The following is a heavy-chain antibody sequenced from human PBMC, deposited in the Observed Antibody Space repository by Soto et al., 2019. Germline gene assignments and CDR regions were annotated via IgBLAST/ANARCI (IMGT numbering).Heavy chain of an antibody. CDR3: ARDVTPYGMDV. J-gene: IGHJ6*02. CDR2: IYSGGST. Sequence: PGGSLRLSCAASGFTVSSNYMSWVRQAPGKGLEWVSVIYSGGSTYYADSVKGRFTISRDNSKNTLYLQMNSLRAEDTAVYYCARDVTPYGMDVWGQGTTVTVSS. V-gene: IGHV3-66*01. CDR1: GFTVSSNY.